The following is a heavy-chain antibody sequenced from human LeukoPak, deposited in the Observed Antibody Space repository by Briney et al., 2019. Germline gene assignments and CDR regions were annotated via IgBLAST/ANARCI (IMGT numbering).Heavy chain of an antibody. D-gene: IGHD4-17*01. CDR2: LSYDGSST. V-gene: IGHV3-30-3*01. CDR1: GFTFSSYA. Sequence: PGRSLRLSCPASGFTFSSYAMHWVRQAPGKGLEWVAVLSYDGSSTYYADSVKGRFTISRDNSKNTLYLQMNSLRAEDTAVYYCARPHYGDYVRYFQRWGQGTLVTVSS. CDR3: ARPHYGDYVRYFQR. J-gene: IGHJ1*01.